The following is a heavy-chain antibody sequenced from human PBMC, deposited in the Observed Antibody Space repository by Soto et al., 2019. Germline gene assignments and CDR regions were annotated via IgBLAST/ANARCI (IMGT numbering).Heavy chain of an antibody. Sequence: PSETLSLTCAGSGYSVSSGYYWRWIRQPPGKGPEGVGNGFRSGTTDSSTSLKSRAVISVDTYKNEFSLRLDTLTDADTAVSYCARLDSPSYYNSSGYFTSCGQGILVTVYS. J-gene: IGHJ1*01. D-gene: IGHD3-22*01. CDR2: GFRSGTT. CDR1: GYSVSSGYY. CDR3: ARLDSPSYYNSSGYFTS. V-gene: IGHV4-38-2*01.